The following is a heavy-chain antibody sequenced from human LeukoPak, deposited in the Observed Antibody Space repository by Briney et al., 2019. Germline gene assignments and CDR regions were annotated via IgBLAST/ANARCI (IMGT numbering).Heavy chain of an antibody. CDR2: INEDGSDK. V-gene: IGHV3-7*01. J-gene: IGHJ4*02. Sequence: GGFLRLSCAASGFTFSTDWMSWGRQAPGKGLEWVANINEDGSDKYYVDSVKGRFTISRDNAKSSLYLQMNSLRAEDTAVYYCARDTYRFYDYWGQGTLVTVSS. CDR1: GFTFSTDW. CDR3: ARDTYRFYDY.